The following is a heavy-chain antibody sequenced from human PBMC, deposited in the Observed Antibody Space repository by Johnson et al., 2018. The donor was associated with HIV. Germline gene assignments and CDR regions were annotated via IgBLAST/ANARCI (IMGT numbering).Heavy chain of an antibody. V-gene: IGHV3-11*04. Sequence: QVQLVESGGGVVRPGGSLRLSCAASNFTFKDYYMNWIRQAPGKGLEWVSYISSSGSTIYYADSVKGRFTISRDHSKNTLYLQMNSLRAEDTAVYYCARDPGRYCSGGSCYVEDAFDIWGQGTMVTVSS. CDR3: ARDPGRYCSGGSCYVEDAFDI. CDR2: ISSSGSTI. J-gene: IGHJ3*02. CDR1: NFTFKDYY. D-gene: IGHD2-15*01.